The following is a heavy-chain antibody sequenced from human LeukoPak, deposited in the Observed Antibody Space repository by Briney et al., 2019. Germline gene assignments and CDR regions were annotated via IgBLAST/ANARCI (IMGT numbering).Heavy chain of an antibody. CDR1: GYTFTGYY. D-gene: IGHD3-10*01. V-gene: IGHV1-2*02. CDR3: TRARGAGPGAHFDY. Sequence: ASVKVSCKASGYTFTGYYMHWVRQAPGQGLEWMGWINPNSGGTNYAQKFQGRVTMTRDTSISTAYMELSRLRSDDTAVYYCTRARGAGPGAHFDYWGQGTLVTVSS. J-gene: IGHJ4*02. CDR2: INPNSGGT.